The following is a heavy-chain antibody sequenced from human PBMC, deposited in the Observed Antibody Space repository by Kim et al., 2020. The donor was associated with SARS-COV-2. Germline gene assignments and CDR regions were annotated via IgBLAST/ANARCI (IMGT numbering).Heavy chain of an antibody. Sequence: YYAESVKGRFTISRDNSKNKLYRQMNSLGAEDTAVYYCAKDMWIQLGNDYWGQGTLVTVSS. D-gene: IGHD5-18*01. J-gene: IGHJ4*02. V-gene: IGHV3-23*01. CDR3: AKDMWIQLGNDY.